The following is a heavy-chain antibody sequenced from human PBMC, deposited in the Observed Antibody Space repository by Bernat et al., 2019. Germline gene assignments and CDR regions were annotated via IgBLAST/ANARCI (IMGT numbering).Heavy chain of an antibody. J-gene: IGHJ4*02. CDR3: VRGLARGSSSVGGY. D-gene: IGHD6-6*01. CDR1: GGSFSGYY. CDR2: INHSGST. V-gene: IGHV4-34*01. Sequence: QVQLQQWGAGLLKPSETLSLTCAVYGGSFSGYYWSWIRQPPGKGLEWIGEINHSGSTNYNPSLKSRVTISVDTSKNQFSLKLSSVTAADTAVYYCVRGLARGSSSVGGYWGQGTLVTVSS.